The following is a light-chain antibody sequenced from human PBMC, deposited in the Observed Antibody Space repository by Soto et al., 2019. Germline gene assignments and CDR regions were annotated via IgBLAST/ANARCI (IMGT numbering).Light chain of an antibody. CDR1: QSVDNF. CDR2: DAS. Sequence: DIVLKKSAAALSSSPGERVTLSCRASQSVDNFLAWYQQKPGQPPRLLIYDASNRASGIPARFSGSGSGTDFTLTISRLEPEDFAVYYCQQYGSSGTFGQGTKVDIK. V-gene: IGKV3-20*01. CDR3: QQYGSSGT. J-gene: IGKJ1*01.